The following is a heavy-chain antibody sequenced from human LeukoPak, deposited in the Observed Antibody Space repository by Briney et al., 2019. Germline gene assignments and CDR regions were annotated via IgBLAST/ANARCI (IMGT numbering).Heavy chain of an antibody. CDR2: ISSSSSYI. Sequence: GGSLRLSCAASGFTFSSYSMNWVRQAPGKGREWVSSISSSSSYIYYADSVKGRFTISKDNAKNSLYLQMNSLRAEDTAVYYCASGYYDSSSYPHYWGQGTLVTVSS. J-gene: IGHJ4*02. CDR1: GFTFSSYS. D-gene: IGHD3-22*01. V-gene: IGHV3-21*01. CDR3: ASGYYDSSSYPHY.